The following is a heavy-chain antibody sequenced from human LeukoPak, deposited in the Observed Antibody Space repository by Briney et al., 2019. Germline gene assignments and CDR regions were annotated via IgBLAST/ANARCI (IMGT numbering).Heavy chain of an antibody. Sequence: PSETLSLTCTVSGVSISSVGYYWSWIRQHPRKGRGWIGYIYYSGSTTYNPSLRSRVTISVDTSKNQFSLNLSSVTAADTPVYYYVRAYDYWGQGNLVTVSS. J-gene: IGHJ4*02. V-gene: IGHV4-31*03. CDR3: VRAYDY. CDR2: IYYSGST. CDR1: GVSISSVGYY.